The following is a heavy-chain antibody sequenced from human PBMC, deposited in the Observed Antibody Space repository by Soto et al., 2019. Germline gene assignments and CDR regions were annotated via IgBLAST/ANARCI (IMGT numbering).Heavy chain of an antibody. J-gene: IGHJ6*02. CDR3: ASVAGPYYYYYYGMDV. D-gene: IGHD6-19*01. CDR2: IKQDGSEK. CDR1: GFTFSSYW. Sequence: GGSLRLSCAASGFTFSSYWMSWVRQAPGKGLEWVANIKQDGSEKYYVDSVKGRFTISRDNAKNSLYLQMNSLRAEDTAVYYCASVAGPYYYYYYGMDVWGQGPTVTDSS. V-gene: IGHV3-7*01.